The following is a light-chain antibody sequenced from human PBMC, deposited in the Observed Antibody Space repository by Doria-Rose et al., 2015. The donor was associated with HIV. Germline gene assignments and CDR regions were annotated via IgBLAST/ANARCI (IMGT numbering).Light chain of an antibody. Sequence: QSVVTQPPSVSGAPRQRVAISCTGSGSNIGAGFDVNWYQQFPGTAPKLLIHGNTNRPSGVPDRFSGSKSGTSASLAISGLRAEDEADYYCQSYDSRLSVYVFGTGTKVTVL. CDR2: GNT. CDR1: GSNIGAGFD. CDR3: QSYDSRLSVYV. J-gene: IGLJ1*01. V-gene: IGLV1-40*01.